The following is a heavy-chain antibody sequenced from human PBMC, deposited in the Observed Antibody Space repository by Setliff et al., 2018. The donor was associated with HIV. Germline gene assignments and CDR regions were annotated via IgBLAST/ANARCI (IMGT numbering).Heavy chain of an antibody. D-gene: IGHD5-18*01. CDR2: IYYSGST. V-gene: IGHV4-39*01. Sequence: SETLSLTCTVSGGSISSSSYYWGWIRQPPGKGLEWIGSIYYSGSTYYNPSLKSRVTISVDTSKNPFSLKLSSVTAADTAVYYCARHNTGYSYGYDYYYYYMDVWGKGTTVTVSS. CDR1: GGSISSSSYY. J-gene: IGHJ6*03. CDR3: ARHNTGYSYGYDYYYYYMDV.